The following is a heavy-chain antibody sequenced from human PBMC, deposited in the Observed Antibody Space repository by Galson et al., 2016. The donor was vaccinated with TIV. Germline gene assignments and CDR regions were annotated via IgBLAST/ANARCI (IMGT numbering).Heavy chain of an antibody. D-gene: IGHD3-22*01. CDR3: ARGDTYYENTFDY. CDR2: IIGIFGTA. CDR1: GGIFNSYA. Sequence: SVKVSCKASGGIFNSYAVSWVRQAPGQGLEWMGGIIGIFGTANYAQKFQGRVTITADKSSSTVYMELSSLRSADTAVYYCARGDTYYENTFDYWGQGTLVTVSS. J-gene: IGHJ4*02. V-gene: IGHV1-69*06.